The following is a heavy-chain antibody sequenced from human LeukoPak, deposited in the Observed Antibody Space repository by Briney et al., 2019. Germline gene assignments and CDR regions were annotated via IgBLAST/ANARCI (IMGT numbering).Heavy chain of an antibody. Sequence: SETLSLTCTVSGGSISSSSYYWGWIRQPPGKGLEWIGSIYYSGSTYYNPSLKSRVTISVDTSKNQFSLKLSSVTAADTAVYYCARHVISYRYFDLWGRGTLVTVSS. J-gene: IGHJ2*01. CDR3: ARHVISYRYFDL. CDR1: GGSISSSSYY. D-gene: IGHD3-3*02. V-gene: IGHV4-39*01. CDR2: IYYSGST.